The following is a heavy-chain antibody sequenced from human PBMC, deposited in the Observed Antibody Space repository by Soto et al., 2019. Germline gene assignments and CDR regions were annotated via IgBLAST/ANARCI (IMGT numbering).Heavy chain of an antibody. CDR3: ACIFSGGYGYGFYYYGTDV. D-gene: IGHD5-18*01. V-gene: IGHV4-39*01. J-gene: IGHJ6*02. CDR2: IYYSGST. Sequence: PSETLSLTCTVSGGSISRRSYYWGWIRQPPGKGLEWIGSIYYSGSTYYNPSLKSRVTISVDTSKNQFSLKLSSVTAADTAVYYCACIFSGGYGYGFYYYGTDVWGQGTTVTVSS. CDR1: GGSISRRSYY.